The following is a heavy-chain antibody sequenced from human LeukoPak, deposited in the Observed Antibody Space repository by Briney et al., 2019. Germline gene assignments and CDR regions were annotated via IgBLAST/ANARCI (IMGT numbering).Heavy chain of an antibody. J-gene: IGHJ4*02. CDR3: AKDPGYCSSTSCYSYFDY. D-gene: IGHD2-2*02. CDR1: GFTFSSYA. Sequence: GGSLRLSCAASGFTFSSYAMSWVRQAPGKGLEWVSTISGSGGSTYYVDSVKGRFTISRDNSKNTLYLQMNSLRAEDTAVYYCAKDPGYCSSTSCYSYFDYWGQGTLVTVSS. V-gene: IGHV3-23*01. CDR2: ISGSGGST.